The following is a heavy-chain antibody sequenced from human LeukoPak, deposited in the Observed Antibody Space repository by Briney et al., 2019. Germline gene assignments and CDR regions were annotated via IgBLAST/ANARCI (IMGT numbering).Heavy chain of an antibody. CDR3: ARDDIAVAGNFDY. CDR2: ISSSSSYI. Sequence: GGSLRLSCAASGFTFSSYSMNWVRQAPGKGLEWVSSISSSSSYIYYADSVRGRFTISRDNAENSLYLQMNSLRAEDTAVYYCARDDIAVAGNFDYWGQGTLVTVSS. J-gene: IGHJ4*02. CDR1: GFTFSSYS. V-gene: IGHV3-21*01. D-gene: IGHD6-19*01.